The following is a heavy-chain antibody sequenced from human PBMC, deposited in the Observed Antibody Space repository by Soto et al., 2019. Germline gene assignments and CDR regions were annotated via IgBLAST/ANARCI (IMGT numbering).Heavy chain of an antibody. D-gene: IGHD3-16*01. CDR1: GYMFTGYY. Sequence: QVQLVQSGAEVKKPGASVKVSCKASGYMFTGYYMHWVRQAPGQGLEWMGWINPDSGGTNYAQKFQGWVTMTRDPSISTAFMELNRLRFDDTAVYYCARASWGGSYYYYMDVWGKGTTVTVSS. CDR2: INPDSGGT. J-gene: IGHJ6*03. CDR3: ARASWGGSYYYYMDV. V-gene: IGHV1-2*04.